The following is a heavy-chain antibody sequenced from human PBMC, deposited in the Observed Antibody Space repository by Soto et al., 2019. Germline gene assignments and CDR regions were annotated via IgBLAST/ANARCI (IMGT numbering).Heavy chain of an antibody. D-gene: IGHD3-16*01. CDR2: IYYSGST. CDR3: VRDRLAGDSAFDI. CDR1: GGSISSGDYY. Sequence: QVQLQESGPGLVKPSXTLSLTCTVSGGSISSGDYYWSWIRQPPGKGLEWIGYIYYSGSTYYNPSLKSRVTISVDTSKNQFSLKLSSVTAADTAVYYCVRDRLAGDSAFDIWGQGTMVTVSS. J-gene: IGHJ3*02. V-gene: IGHV4-30-4*01.